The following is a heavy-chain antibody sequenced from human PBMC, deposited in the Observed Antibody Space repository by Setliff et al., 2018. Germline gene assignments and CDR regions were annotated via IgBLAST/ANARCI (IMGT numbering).Heavy chain of an antibody. CDR2: ISTSSSII. CDR1: GFTFSRYW. Sequence: GGSLRLSCAASGFTFSRYWMNWVRQAPGKGLEWVSYISTSSSIIYYADSVKGRFTISRDNAKNSLYLQMNSLRAEDTAVYYCARNGDVDTGFLGYYYYYYMDVWGKGTTVTVSS. V-gene: IGHV3-48*01. J-gene: IGHJ6*03. CDR3: ARNGDVDTGFLGYYYYYYMDV. D-gene: IGHD5-18*01.